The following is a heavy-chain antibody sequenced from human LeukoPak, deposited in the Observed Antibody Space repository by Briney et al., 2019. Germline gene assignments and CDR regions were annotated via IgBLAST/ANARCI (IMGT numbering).Heavy chain of an antibody. CDR1: GFTVSSNY. Sequence: GGSLRLSCAASGFTVSSNYMSWVRQAPGKGLEWVSVIYSGGSTYYADSVKGRFTISRDNSKNTLYLQMNSLRAEDTAVYYCARANDFWSGYYPYYFDYWGQGTLVTVSS. V-gene: IGHV3-53*01. CDR2: IYSGGST. J-gene: IGHJ4*02. CDR3: ARANDFWSGYYPYYFDY. D-gene: IGHD3-3*01.